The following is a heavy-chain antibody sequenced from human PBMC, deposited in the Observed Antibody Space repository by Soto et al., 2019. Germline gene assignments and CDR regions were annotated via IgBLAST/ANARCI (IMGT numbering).Heavy chain of an antibody. J-gene: IGHJ6*02. D-gene: IGHD1-1*01. CDR1: AGSISSSNFY. CDR2: IYSSGRT. Sequence: QLQLQESGPGLVRPSETLSLTCTVSAGSISSSNFYWGWIRQPPGKGLEWIGSIYSSGRTYYNPSLESRITISADTSKHQFSLKLHSVTAADTGVYYCARHKNLQEYSYYYDFDVWGPGTTVTVSS. CDR3: ARHKNLQEYSYYYDFDV. V-gene: IGHV4-39*01.